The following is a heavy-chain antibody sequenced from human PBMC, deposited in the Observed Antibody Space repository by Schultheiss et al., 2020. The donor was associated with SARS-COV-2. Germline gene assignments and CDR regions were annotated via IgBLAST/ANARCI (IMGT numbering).Heavy chain of an antibody. J-gene: IGHJ3*02. V-gene: IGHV4-59*01. D-gene: IGHD3-22*01. CDR1: GGSISSYY. CDR3: ASHYYDSSGYYHDAFDI. Sequence: SETLSLTCTVSGGSISSYYWSWIRQPPGKGLEWIGYIYYSGSTNYNPSLKSRVTISVDTSKNQFSLKLSSVTAADTAVYYCASHYYDSSGYYHDAFDIWGQGTMVTVSS. CDR2: IYYSGST.